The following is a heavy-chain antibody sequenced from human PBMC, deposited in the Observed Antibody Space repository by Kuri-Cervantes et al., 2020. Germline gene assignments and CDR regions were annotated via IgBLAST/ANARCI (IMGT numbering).Heavy chain of an antibody. CDR2: IWYDGSNK. V-gene: IGHV3-33*08. Sequence: LSLTCAASGFTFSRYGMHWVRQAPGKGLEWVALIWYDGSNKYYADSVKGRFTISRDNAKNSLYLQMNSLRAEDTAVYYCARVSPEEIMITFGGSYYMDVWGKGTTVTVSS. D-gene: IGHD3-16*01. CDR3: ARVSPEEIMITFGGSYYMDV. CDR1: GFTFSRYG. J-gene: IGHJ6*03.